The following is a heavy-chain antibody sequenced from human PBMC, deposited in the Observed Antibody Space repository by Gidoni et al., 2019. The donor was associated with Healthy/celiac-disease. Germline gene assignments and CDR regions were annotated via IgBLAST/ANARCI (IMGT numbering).Heavy chain of an antibody. J-gene: IGHJ6*02. CDR2: IIPIFGTA. D-gene: IGHD4-17*01. CDR1: GGTFSSYA. V-gene: IGHV1-69*01. Sequence: QVQLVQSGAEVKKPGSSVKVSCQASGGTFSSYAITWVRQAPGQGLEWMGGIIPIFGTANYAQKFQGRVTITADESTSTAYMELSSLRSEDTAVYYCARASFDYGVSHHYYYGMDVWGQGTTVTVSS. CDR3: ARASFDYGVSHHYYYGMDV.